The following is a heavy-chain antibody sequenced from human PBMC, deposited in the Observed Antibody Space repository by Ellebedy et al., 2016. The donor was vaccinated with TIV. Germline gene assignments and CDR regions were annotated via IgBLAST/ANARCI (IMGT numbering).Heavy chain of an antibody. CDR1: GGSISSSSYY. J-gene: IGHJ5*02. V-gene: IGHV4-39*01. Sequence: MPSETLSLTCTVSGGSISSSSYYWGWIRQPPGKGLEWIGSIYYSGSTYYNPSLKSRVTISVDPSKNQFSRKLIYVTAADTAVYYCARAISPTTPGNWFDPWGQGTLVTVSS. CDR2: IYYSGST. D-gene: IGHD1-26*01. CDR3: ARAISPTTPGNWFDP.